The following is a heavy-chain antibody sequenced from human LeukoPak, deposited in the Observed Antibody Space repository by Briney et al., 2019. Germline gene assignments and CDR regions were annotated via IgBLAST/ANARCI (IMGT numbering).Heavy chain of an antibody. V-gene: IGHV1-18*01. CDR1: GYTFTSYG. D-gene: IGHD3-10*01. Sequence: GASVKVSCKASGYTFTSYGISWVRQAPGQGLEWMGWISAYNGNTNYAQKLQGRVTMTTDTSTSTAYMELRSLRSDDTAVYYCARGQGLLWFGERYYYGMDVWGQGTTVTVSS. CDR2: ISAYNGNT. CDR3: ARGQGLLWFGERYYYGMDV. J-gene: IGHJ6*02.